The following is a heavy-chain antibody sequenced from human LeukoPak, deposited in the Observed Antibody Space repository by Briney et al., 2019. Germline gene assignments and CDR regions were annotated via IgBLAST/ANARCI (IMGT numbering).Heavy chain of an antibody. V-gene: IGHV3-48*01. D-gene: IGHD6-19*01. CDR3: ARDPAGAGIYYDF. Sequence: PGGSLRLSCVASGFTFSTYSMNWLRQAPGKGLEWISYISSAGGTRHYADSVKGRFSISRDNAKNSLYLEMNGLEAEDTAMHYCARDPAGAGIYYDFWGQGTLVTVSS. CDR2: ISSAGGTR. CDR1: GFTFSTYS. J-gene: IGHJ4*02.